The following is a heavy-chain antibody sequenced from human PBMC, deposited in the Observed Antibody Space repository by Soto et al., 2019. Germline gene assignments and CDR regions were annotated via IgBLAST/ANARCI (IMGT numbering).Heavy chain of an antibody. J-gene: IGHJ4*02. CDR3: ARPRTYGDYGGFYYFDY. D-gene: IGHD4-17*01. Sequence: SETLSLTCTVSGGSISSSSYYWGWIRQPPGKGLEWIGSIYYSGSTYYNPSLKSRVTISVDTSKNKFSLKLSSVTAADTAVYYCARPRTYGDYGGFYYFDYWGQGTLVTVSS. V-gene: IGHV4-39*01. CDR1: GGSISSSSYY. CDR2: IYYSGST.